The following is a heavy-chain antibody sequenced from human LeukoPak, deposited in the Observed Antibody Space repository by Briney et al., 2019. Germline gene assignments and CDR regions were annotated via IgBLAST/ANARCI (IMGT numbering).Heavy chain of an antibody. CDR2: IHHSRRS. V-gene: IGHV4-31*03. J-gene: IGHJ4*02. D-gene: IGHD3-10*01. CDR1: ADSLSSGGHY. CDR3: ARGGNRFGGFYFDY. Sequence: SQTLSLTCTVSADSLSSGGHYWAWIRQFPGKGLESFGFIHHSRRSRHNPSLNDRVAISVDTSRKQLALKLSSVTAADTAMYYCARGGNRFGGFYFDYWGQGIQVIVSS.